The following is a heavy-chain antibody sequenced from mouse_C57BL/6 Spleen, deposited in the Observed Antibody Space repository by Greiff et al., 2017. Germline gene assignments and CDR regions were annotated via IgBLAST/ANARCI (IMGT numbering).Heavy chain of an antibody. CDR3: AMDYGRNYAMDY. Sequence: QVQLQQPGAELVKPGASVKVSCKASGYTFTSYWMHWVKQRPGQGLEWIGRIHPSDSDTNYNQKFKGKATLNVDKSSSTAYMQLSNLTSEDSAVYYCAMDYGRNYAMDYWGQGTSVTVSS. J-gene: IGHJ4*01. CDR2: IHPSDSDT. V-gene: IGHV1-74*01. CDR1: GYTFTSYW. D-gene: IGHD1-1*01.